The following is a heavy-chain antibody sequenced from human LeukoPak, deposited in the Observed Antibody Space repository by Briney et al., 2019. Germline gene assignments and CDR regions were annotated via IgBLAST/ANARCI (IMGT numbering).Heavy chain of an antibody. V-gene: IGHV1-69*04. CDR1: GYTFTSYA. CDR3: ARTYYYDSSGYSGAFDI. D-gene: IGHD3-22*01. J-gene: IGHJ3*02. Sequence: SVKVSCKASGYTFTSYAISWVRQAPGQGLEWMGRIIPILGIANYAQKFQGRVTITADKSTSTAYMELSSLRSEDTAVYYCARTYYYDSSGYSGAFDIWGQGTMVTVSS. CDR2: IIPILGIA.